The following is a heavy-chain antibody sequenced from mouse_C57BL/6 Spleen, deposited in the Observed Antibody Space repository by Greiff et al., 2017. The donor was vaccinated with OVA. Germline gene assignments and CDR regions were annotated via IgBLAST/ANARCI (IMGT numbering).Heavy chain of an antibody. CDR1: GFTFTDYY. CDR2: IRNKANGYTT. Sequence: EVQRVESGGGLVQPGGSLSLSCAASGFTFTDYYMSWVRQPPGKALEWLGFIRNKANGYTTEYSASVKGRFTISRDNSQSILYLQMNALRAEDSATYYCARSPSYYGSSPFAYWGQGTLVTVSA. V-gene: IGHV7-3*01. D-gene: IGHD1-1*01. J-gene: IGHJ3*01. CDR3: ARSPSYYGSSPFAY.